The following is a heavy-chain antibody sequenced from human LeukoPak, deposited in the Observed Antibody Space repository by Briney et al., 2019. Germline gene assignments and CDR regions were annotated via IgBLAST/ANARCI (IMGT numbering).Heavy chain of an antibody. CDR1: GFTFSSYA. J-gene: IGHJ5*02. CDR3: ARDRSRSGWLRGGNWFDP. Sequence: GGSLRLSCAASGFTFSSYAMSWVRQAPGKGLEWVAVISYDGSNKYYADSVKGRFTISRDNSKNTLYLQMNSLRAEDTAVYYCARDRSRSGWLRGGNWFDPWGQGTLVTVSS. CDR2: ISYDGSNK. V-gene: IGHV3-30-3*01. D-gene: IGHD6-19*01.